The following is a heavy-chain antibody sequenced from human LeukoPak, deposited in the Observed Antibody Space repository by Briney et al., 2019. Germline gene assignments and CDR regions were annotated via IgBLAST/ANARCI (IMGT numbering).Heavy chain of an antibody. CDR2: IKQDGGET. D-gene: IGHD4-11*01. Sequence: PGGSLRLSCAASGFPFSSYWMAWVRQAPGKGLEWVASIKQDGGETFYVDSVKGRFTISRGNAKNSLYLQMNSLRAEDTAVYYCTREDHSNYNYWGQGTLVTVSS. CDR3: TREDHSNYNY. J-gene: IGHJ4*02. CDR1: GFPFSSYW. V-gene: IGHV3-7*01.